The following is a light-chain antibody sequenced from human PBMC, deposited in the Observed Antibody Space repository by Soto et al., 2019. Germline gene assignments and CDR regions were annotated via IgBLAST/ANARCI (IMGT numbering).Light chain of an antibody. Sequence: DVQVTQSPSFVSASVGDRVTITCRASQGIGTWLAWYQQKPGKAPNLRIYGASNLQSGVPSRFSGGGSGSHFTITIISLQPEDFATYYCQQPNSFPITFGQGTRLVI. J-gene: IGKJ5*01. CDR3: QQPNSFPIT. V-gene: IGKV1D-12*01. CDR2: GAS. CDR1: QGIGTW.